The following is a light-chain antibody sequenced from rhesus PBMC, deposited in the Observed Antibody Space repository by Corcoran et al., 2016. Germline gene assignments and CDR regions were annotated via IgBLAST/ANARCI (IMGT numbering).Light chain of an antibody. CDR2: EVT. J-gene: IGLJ1*01. CDR3: ASYVPGSTHI. CDR1: SSDIDAYNG. V-gene: IGLV2-38*01. Sequence: QSALTQPPSVSKSLGQSVTISCSGTSSDIDAYNGVSWYQQHPGTAPRLLIYEVTKRPSGISDRFSGSKSGDTASLTISGLQPEDESVYHCASYVPGSTHIFGSGTRLTVL.